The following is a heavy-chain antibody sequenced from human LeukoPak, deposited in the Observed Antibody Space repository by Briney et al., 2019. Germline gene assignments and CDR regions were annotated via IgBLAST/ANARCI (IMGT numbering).Heavy chain of an antibody. D-gene: IGHD6-13*01. V-gene: IGHV3-7*01. Sequence: GGSLRLSCAASGFTFSRFQMTWGRQAPGKGLEWVAKVERDGSKTFYVDSVGGRFTISRDNGKNSVYLEMNSLRAEDTAVYYCVRDWGDVQAAGDYWGQGTLVTVSS. CDR1: GFTFSRFQ. CDR3: VRDWGDVQAAGDY. J-gene: IGHJ4*02. CDR2: VERDGSKT.